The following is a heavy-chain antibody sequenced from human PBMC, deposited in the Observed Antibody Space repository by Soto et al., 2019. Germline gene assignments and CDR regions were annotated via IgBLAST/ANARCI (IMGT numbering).Heavy chain of an antibody. Sequence: ASVKVSCKASGYTFTGYYMHWVRQAPGQGLEWMGWINPNSGGTNYAQKFQGRVTMTRDTSISTAYMELSGLRSDDTAVYYCAVAYCGGDCYPRGENYYYYGMDVWGQGTTVTVSS. CDR1: GYTFTGYY. D-gene: IGHD2-21*02. J-gene: IGHJ6*02. CDR3: AVAYCGGDCYPRGENYYYYGMDV. CDR2: INPNSGGT. V-gene: IGHV1-2*02.